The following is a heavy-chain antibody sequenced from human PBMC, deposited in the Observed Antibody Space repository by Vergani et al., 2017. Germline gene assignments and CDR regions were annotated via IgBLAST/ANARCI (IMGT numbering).Heavy chain of an antibody. D-gene: IGHD3-10*01. J-gene: IGHJ3*02. CDR3: VRDQVTMLLGSDALDI. V-gene: IGHV3-49*03. CDR1: GFIFGYYA. Sequence: EVQLVESGGDFVQPGRSLRLSCTASGFIFGYYAMDWFRQAPGQGLEWVGVIRSKAYGQATIYAASVKGRFTISRDDSQSIAYLPMNNLQTEDTAMYYCVRDQVTMLLGSDALDILGQGTMVTVSS. CDR2: IRSKAYGQAT.